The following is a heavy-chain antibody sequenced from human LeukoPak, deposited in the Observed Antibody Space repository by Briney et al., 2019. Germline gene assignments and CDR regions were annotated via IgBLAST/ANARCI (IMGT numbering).Heavy chain of an antibody. J-gene: IGHJ3*02. CDR1: GFTFSSYG. D-gene: IGHD1-26*01. V-gene: IGHV3-30*19. CDR3: ARRRIVGSTDDAFDI. CDR2: ISSDGNTK. Sequence: GGSLRLSCAASGFTFSSYGMHWVRQAPGKGLEWAAVISSDGNTKYYADSVKGRFTISRDNSNNTLYLQMNSLRADDTAIYYCARRRIVGSTDDAFDIWGQGTMVTLSS.